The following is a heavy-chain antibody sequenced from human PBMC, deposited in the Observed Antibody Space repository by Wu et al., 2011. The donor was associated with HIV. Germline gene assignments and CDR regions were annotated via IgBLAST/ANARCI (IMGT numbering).Heavy chain of an antibody. D-gene: IGHD2-2*01. J-gene: IGHJ4*02. V-gene: IGHV1-2*02. CDR1: GYTFTSYG. Sequence: QVQLVQSGAEVKRPGASVKVSCKASGYTFTSYGISWVRQAPGQGLEWMGWINPNSGGTNYVQNFQGRVTMTREKSISTAYMELSSLRSDDTAVYYCARESSTSFNYWGQGTLVTVSS. CDR3: ARESSTSFNY. CDR2: INPNSGGT.